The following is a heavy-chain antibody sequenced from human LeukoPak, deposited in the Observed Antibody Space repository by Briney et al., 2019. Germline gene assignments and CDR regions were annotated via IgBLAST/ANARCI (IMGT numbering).Heavy chain of an antibody. V-gene: IGHV1-24*01. D-gene: IGHD1-26*01. CDR2: FDPEDGET. J-gene: IGHJ4*02. CDR3: ATQRPPVGATTGFDY. Sequence: ASVKVSCKVSGYTLTESSMHWVRQAPGKGLEWMGGFDPEDGETIYAQKFQGRVTMTEDTSTDTAYIELSSLRSEDTAVYYCATQRPPVGATTGFDYWGQGTLVTVSS. CDR1: GYTLTESS.